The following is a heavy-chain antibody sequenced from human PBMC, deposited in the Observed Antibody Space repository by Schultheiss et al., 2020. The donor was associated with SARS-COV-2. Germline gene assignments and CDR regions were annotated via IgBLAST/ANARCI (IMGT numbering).Heavy chain of an antibody. CDR3: ARARLTDYYYYMDV. V-gene: IGHV4-59*10. Sequence: SETLSLTCAVYGGSFSGYYWSWIRQPAGKGLEWIGRIYTSGSTNYNPSLKSRVTISVDTSKNQFSLKLSSVTAADTAVYYCARARLTDYYYYMDVWGKGTTVTVSS. J-gene: IGHJ6*03. D-gene: IGHD1-14*01. CDR1: GGSFSGYY. CDR2: IYTSGST.